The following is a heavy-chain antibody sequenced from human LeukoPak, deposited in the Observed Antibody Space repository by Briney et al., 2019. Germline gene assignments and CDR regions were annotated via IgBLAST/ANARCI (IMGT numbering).Heavy chain of an antibody. Sequence: GGSLRLSCAASGFIFSSYWMSWVRQAPGKGLEWVANIKQDGSEKDYVDSVKGRFTISRDNAQSSLYLQMNRLRAEDTAVYYCARDNRDVTDAFDIWGQGTLVTVS. CDR2: IKQDGSEK. J-gene: IGHJ3*02. CDR3: ARDNRDVTDAFDI. V-gene: IGHV3-7*04. CDR1: GFIFSSYW. D-gene: IGHD3-10*01.